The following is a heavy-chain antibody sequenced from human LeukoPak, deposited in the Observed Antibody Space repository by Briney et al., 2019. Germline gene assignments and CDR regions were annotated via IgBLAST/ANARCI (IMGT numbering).Heavy chain of an antibody. V-gene: IGHV3-30*01. CDR3: ARDVAAAYDY. CDR2: ISYDGSNK. Sequence: GGSLRLSCAASGFTFSSYAMHWVRQAPGKGLEWVAVISYDGSNKYYADTVKGRFTISRDNSKNTLYLQMNSLRAEDTAVYYCARDVAAAYDYWGQGTLVTVSS. CDR1: GFTFSSYA. J-gene: IGHJ4*02. D-gene: IGHD6-13*01.